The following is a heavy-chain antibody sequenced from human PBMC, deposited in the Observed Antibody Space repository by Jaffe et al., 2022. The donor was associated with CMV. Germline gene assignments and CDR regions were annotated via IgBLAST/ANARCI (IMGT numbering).Heavy chain of an antibody. CDR2: ISSSGNAI. J-gene: IGHJ6*02. CDR3: AREDKSNYYYYGMDV. Sequence: EVQLVESGGGLVQPGGSLRLSCAASGFTFSSYSMNWVRQAPGKGLEWLSYISSSGNAIYYTDSVKGRFTISRDNAKNSLYLQMNSLKDEDTAVYYCAREDKSNYYYYGMDVWGQGTTVSVSS. CDR1: GFTFSSYS. V-gene: IGHV3-48*02.